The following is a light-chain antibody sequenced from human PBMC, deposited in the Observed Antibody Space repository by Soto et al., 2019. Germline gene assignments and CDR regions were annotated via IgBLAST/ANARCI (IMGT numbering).Light chain of an antibody. V-gene: IGKV1-5*01. CDR3: QQYNSYS. J-gene: IGKJ1*01. CDR2: HAS. Sequence: DIEMTQSPSTLPASVGDRVTLSCRASQSISNLFAWYQQKPGKAPKLLIYHASTLESGVPSRFSGSGSGTEFTLTISSLQPDYFATYYCQQYNSYSFGQGTKV. CDR1: QSISNL.